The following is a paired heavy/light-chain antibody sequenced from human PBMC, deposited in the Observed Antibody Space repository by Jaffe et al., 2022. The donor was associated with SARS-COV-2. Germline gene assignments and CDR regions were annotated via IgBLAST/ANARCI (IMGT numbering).Light chain of an antibody. Sequence: EIVLTQSPGTLSLSPGERATLSCRASQSVSQTVTYLAWYQQKPGQAPRLLIYGASSRATGIPDRFSGGGSGTDFTLTIGRLDPEDSAVYYCQQYLSSPITFGQGTRLEIK. CDR3: QQYLSSPIT. J-gene: IGKJ5*01. CDR2: GAS. V-gene: IGKV3-20*01. CDR1: QSVSQTVTY.
Heavy chain of an antibody. J-gene: IGHJ4*02. CDR3: ARSSPGSAKCWCPYFDF. CDR1: GFIFSASS. Sequence: EVQLVESGGALVQPGGSLRLSCATSGFIFSASSMNWVRQAPGKGLEWISYISGDSRGIHYADSVKGRFSISRDNAKKSLYLQLNSLRVDDTAVYYCARSSPGSAKCWCPYFDFWGQGAMVTVSS. CDR2: ISGDSRGI. V-gene: IGHV3-48*01. D-gene: IGHD2-21*01.